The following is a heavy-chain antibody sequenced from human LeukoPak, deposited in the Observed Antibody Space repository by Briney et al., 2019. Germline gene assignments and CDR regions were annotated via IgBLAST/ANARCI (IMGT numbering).Heavy chain of an antibody. D-gene: IGHD2-15*01. Sequence: ASVKVSCKASGYTFASFGVSWVRQAPGQGLEWMAWISVYNGNTNIAQKFQGRVTVTTDTSTNTAYMELRSLRSDDTAAYYCARDIVVVVGSFYYGMDVWGQGTTVTVSS. CDR3: ARDIVVVVGSFYYGMDV. CDR1: GYTFASFG. J-gene: IGHJ6*02. V-gene: IGHV1-18*01. CDR2: ISVYNGNT.